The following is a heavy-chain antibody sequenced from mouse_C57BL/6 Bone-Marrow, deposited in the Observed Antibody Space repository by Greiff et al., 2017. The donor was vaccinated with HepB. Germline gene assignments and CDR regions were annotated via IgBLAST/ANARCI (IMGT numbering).Heavy chain of an antibody. CDR2: INPNYGTT. D-gene: IGHD1-1*01. CDR1: GYSFTDYN. J-gene: IGHJ2*01. CDR3: APIYYYGSSYVEYFDY. V-gene: IGHV1-39*01. Sequence: VQLQQSGPELVKPGASVKISCKASGYSFTDYNMNWVKQSNGKSLEWIGVINPNYGTTSYNQKFKGKATLTVDQSSSTAYMQLNSLTSEDSAVYYCAPIYYYGSSYVEYFDYWGQGTTLTVSS.